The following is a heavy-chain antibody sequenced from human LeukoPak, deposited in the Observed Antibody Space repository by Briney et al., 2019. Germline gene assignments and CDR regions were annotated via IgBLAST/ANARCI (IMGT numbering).Heavy chain of an antibody. Sequence: SETLSLTCTVSGGSISSYYWSWLRQPPGKGLEWIGYIYYSGSTNYNPSLKSRVTISVDTSKNQFSLKLSSVTAADTAVYYCARVKKGSGSYSLNFDYWGQGTLVTVSS. CDR2: IYYSGST. D-gene: IGHD3-10*01. CDR1: GGSISSYY. V-gene: IGHV4-59*01. CDR3: ARVKKGSGSYSLNFDY. J-gene: IGHJ4*02.